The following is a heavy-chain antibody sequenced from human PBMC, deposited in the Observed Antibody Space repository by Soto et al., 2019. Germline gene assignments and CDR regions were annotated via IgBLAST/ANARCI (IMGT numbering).Heavy chain of an antibody. J-gene: IGHJ6*02. CDR2: ISYDGSNK. CDR1: GFTFSSYA. D-gene: IGHD1-1*01. Sequence: GGSLRLSCAASGFTFSSYAMHWVRQAPGKGLEWVAVISYDGSNKYYADSVKGRFTISRDNSKNTLYLQMNSLRAEDTAVYYCARQTDHYYYYYGMDVWGQGTTVTVSS. V-gene: IGHV3-30-3*01. CDR3: ARQTDHYYYYYGMDV.